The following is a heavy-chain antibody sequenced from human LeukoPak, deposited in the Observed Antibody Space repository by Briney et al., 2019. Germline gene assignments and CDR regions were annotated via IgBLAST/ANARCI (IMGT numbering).Heavy chain of an antibody. CDR1: GFTVSSNY. D-gene: IGHD1-26*01. J-gene: IGHJ4*02. Sequence: GGSLRLSCASSGFTVSSNYMTWVRQAPGKGLDWVSVIYSGGSTYYADSVKGRFTISRDNSKNTLFLQMNSLRPEDTAVYYCARGASGTYYFGYWGRGTLVTVSS. CDR3: ARGASGTYYFGY. CDR2: IYSGGST. V-gene: IGHV3-66*02.